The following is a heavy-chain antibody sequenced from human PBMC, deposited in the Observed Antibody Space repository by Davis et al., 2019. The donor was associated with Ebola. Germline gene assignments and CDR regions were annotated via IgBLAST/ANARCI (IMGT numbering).Heavy chain of an antibody. D-gene: IGHD3-10*01. CDR2: ISSSSSYI. Sequence: GESLKISCAASGFTFSSYSMNWVRQAPGKGLEWVSSISSSSSYIYYADSVKGRFTISRDNAKNSLYLQMNSLRAEDTALYYCARDAHRSLDYWGQGALVTVSS. J-gene: IGHJ4*02. CDR3: ARDAHRSLDY. V-gene: IGHV3-21*01. CDR1: GFTFSSYS.